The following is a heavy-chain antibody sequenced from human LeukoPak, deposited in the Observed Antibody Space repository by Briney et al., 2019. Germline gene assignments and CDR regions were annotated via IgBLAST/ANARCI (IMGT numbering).Heavy chain of an antibody. CDR3: ARTGGGDCSGGSCQNFDY. J-gene: IGHJ4*02. CDR1: GGSFSVYY. CDR2: INNSGST. V-gene: IGHV4-34*01. Sequence: SQTLSLTCAVYGGSFSVYYWSWIRQPPGKGLEWVGEINNSGSTNYNPSLKRRVTISLDTPQNQFSLKLSSVAAADTAVYYCARTGGGDCSGGSCQNFDYWGQGTLVTVSS. D-gene: IGHD2-15*01.